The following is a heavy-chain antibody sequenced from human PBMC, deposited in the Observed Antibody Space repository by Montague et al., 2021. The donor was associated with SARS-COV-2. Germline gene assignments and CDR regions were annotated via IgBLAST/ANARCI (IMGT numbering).Heavy chain of an antibody. CDR2: ISHGGGT. V-gene: IGHV4-34*01. D-gene: IGHD2-15*01. Sequence: SETLSLTCDVYGGSFSSYWSWIRQPPGRGLERVGQISHGGGTNYNPSLKSRVTISVDTSKNQVSLKLSSVTAADTAVYYCASHCGGGRCYFGMDVWGQGTTVTVSS. CDR1: GGSFSSY. CDR3: ASHCGGGRCYFGMDV. J-gene: IGHJ6*02.